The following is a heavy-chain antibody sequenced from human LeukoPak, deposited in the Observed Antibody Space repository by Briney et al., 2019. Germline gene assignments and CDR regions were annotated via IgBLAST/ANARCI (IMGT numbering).Heavy chain of an antibody. Sequence: PGGSLRLACAASGFTFSSYRMSWVRQAPGKGLEWVANIKQDGSEKYYVDSVKGLFTISRDNAKSSLYLQVNSLRAEDTAVYYCARGINTLDYWGQGTLVTVSS. V-gene: IGHV3-7*05. CDR1: GFTFSSYR. D-gene: IGHD2-15*01. CDR3: ARGINTLDY. J-gene: IGHJ4*02. CDR2: IKQDGSEK.